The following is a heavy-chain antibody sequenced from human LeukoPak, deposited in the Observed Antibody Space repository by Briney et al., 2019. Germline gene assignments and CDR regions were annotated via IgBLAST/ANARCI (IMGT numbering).Heavy chain of an antibody. J-gene: IGHJ4*02. CDR1: GYSISSGYY. CDR2: IYHSGST. CDR3: AIMHPYYDGRGYWVQ. V-gene: IGHV4-38-2*02. Sequence: PSETLSLTCTVSGYSISSGYYWGWIRQPPGKGLEWIGSIYHSGSTYYNPSLKSRVTISVDTSKNQFSLKLSSVTAADTAVYYCAIMHPYYDGRGYWVQWGQGTLVTVSS. D-gene: IGHD3-22*01.